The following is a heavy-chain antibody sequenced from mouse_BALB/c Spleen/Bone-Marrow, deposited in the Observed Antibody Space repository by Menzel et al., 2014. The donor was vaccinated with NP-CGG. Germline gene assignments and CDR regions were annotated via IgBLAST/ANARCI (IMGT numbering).Heavy chain of an antibody. CDR2: IYPGDGDT. V-gene: IGHV1-80*01. Sequence: VQLQQSGAELVRPGSSVKISCKASGYAFSSYWMNWVKQRPGQGLEWIGQIYPGDGDTNYNGKFKGKAILTADKSSSTAYMQLSSLTSEDSAVYFCARRGYYGSSYYFDYWGQGTTLTVSS. CDR1: GYAFSSYW. D-gene: IGHD1-1*01. CDR3: ARRGYYGSSYYFDY. J-gene: IGHJ2*01.